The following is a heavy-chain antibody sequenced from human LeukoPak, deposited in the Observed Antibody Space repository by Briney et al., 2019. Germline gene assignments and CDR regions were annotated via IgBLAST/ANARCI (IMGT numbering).Heavy chain of an antibody. CDR2: INPYNGAV. Sequence: ASVKVSCKASGYTFTAQYIHWLRQAPGQGLEWMGWINPYNGAVKYAQKLQDRVSMTRDTSTNTAYVEMSGLRSDDSAVFYCASLSLGSSKYYEYWGQGTLVTVSS. CDR3: ASLSLGSSKYYEY. CDR1: GYTFTAQY. D-gene: IGHD3-3*01. V-gene: IGHV1-2*02. J-gene: IGHJ4*02.